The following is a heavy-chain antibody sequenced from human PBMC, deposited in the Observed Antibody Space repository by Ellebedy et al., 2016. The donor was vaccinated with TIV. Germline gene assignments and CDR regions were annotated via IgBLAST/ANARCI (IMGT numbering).Heavy chain of an antibody. CDR3: ARLRGRYGMDV. V-gene: IGHV4-34*01. J-gene: IGHJ6*02. CDR2: INHSGST. CDR1: GGSFSGYY. Sequence: SETLSLTXAVYGGSFSGYYWSWIRQPPGKGLEWIGEINHSGSTNYNPSLKSRVTISVDTSKNQFSLKLSSVTAADTAVYYCARLRGRYGMDVWGQGTTVTVSS. D-gene: IGHD3-16*01.